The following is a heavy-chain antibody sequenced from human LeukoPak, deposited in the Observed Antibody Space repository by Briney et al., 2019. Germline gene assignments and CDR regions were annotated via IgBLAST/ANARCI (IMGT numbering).Heavy chain of an antibody. Sequence: ASVKVSCKASGYTFTGYYMHWVRQAPGQGLEWMGWINPNSGGTNYAQKFQGRVTMTRDTSISTAYMELSRLRSDDTAVYYCVGCSSTGCSYFDYWGQGTLVTV. CDR2: INPNSGGT. CDR3: VGCSSTGCSYFDY. D-gene: IGHD2-2*01. V-gene: IGHV1-2*02. CDR1: GYTFTGYY. J-gene: IGHJ4*02.